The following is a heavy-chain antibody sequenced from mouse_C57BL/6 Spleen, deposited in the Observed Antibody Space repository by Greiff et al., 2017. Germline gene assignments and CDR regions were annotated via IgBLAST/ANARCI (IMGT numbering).Heavy chain of an antibody. J-gene: IGHJ1*03. Sequence: VQLQQSGAELARPGASVKLSCKASGYTFTSYGISWVKQRTGQGLEWIGEIYPRSGNTYYNEKFKGKATLTADKSSSTAYMELRSLTSEDSAVYFCARRFSRLGRGRYFDVWGTGTTVTVSS. V-gene: IGHV1-81*01. CDR3: ARRFSRLGRGRYFDV. CDR1: GYTFTSYG. D-gene: IGHD4-1*01. CDR2: IYPRSGNT.